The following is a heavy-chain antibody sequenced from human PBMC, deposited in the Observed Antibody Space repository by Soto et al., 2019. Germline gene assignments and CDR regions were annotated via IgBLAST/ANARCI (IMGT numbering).Heavy chain of an antibody. CDR1: GFTFSSYG. J-gene: IGHJ6*02. V-gene: IGHV3-33*01. CDR2: IWYDGSNK. CDR3: ARDQASYGYYGMDV. Sequence: QVQLVESGGGVVQPGRSLRLSCAASGFTFSSYGMHWVRQAPGKGLEWVAVIWYDGSNKYYADSVKGRFTISRDNSKNTLYLQMNSLRAEDTAVYYCARDQASYGYYGMDVWGQGTTVTVSS. D-gene: IGHD4-17*01.